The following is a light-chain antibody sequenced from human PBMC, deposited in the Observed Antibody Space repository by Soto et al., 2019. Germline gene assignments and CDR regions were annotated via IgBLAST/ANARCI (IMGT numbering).Light chain of an antibody. V-gene: IGKV1-6*01. CDR1: QGIGND. CDR3: LQDYVYPWT. Sequence: AIQVTQSPSSLSASVGDRVTISCRASQGIGNDLGWYQQKPGKAPKLLIYEASTLQTGVASRFSGSGYGTDFTRTISSLQPEDFATYYCLQDYVYPWTFGQGTKVEVK. CDR2: EAS. J-gene: IGKJ1*01.